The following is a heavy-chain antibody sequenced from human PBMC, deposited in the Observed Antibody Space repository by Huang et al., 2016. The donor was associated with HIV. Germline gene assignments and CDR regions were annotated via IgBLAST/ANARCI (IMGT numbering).Heavy chain of an antibody. J-gene: IGHJ6*02. CDR2: MKPNRGDT. D-gene: IGHD1-26*01. V-gene: IGHV1-8*01. CDR1: GYTFTSYD. CDR3: ARGDSGSYLSDHYYYGMDV. Sequence: QVQLVQSGAEVKKPGASVKVSCKASGYTFTSYDINWVRQATGHGLEWMGWMKPNRGDTGYAKKCQCRVTMTRNTSISTAYMELSSLIFDDTAVYYCARGDSGSYLSDHYYYGMDVWGQGTTVTVSS.